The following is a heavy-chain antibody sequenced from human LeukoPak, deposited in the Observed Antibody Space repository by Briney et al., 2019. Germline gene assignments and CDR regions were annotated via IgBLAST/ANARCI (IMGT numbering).Heavy chain of an antibody. J-gene: IGHJ4*02. Sequence: GASVKVSCKAPGYTFTGYYMHWVRQAPGQGLEWMGWINPNSGGTNYAQKFQGRVTMTRDTSISTAYMELRSLRSDDTAVYYCARGLGGSPPPFDYWGQGTLVTVSS. V-gene: IGHV1-2*02. D-gene: IGHD6-19*01. CDR3: ARGLGGSPPPFDY. CDR2: INPNSGGT. CDR1: GYTFTGYY.